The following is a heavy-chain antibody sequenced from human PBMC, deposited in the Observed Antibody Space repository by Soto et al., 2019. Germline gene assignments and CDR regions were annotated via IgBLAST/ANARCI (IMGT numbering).Heavy chain of an antibody. J-gene: IGHJ3*01. D-gene: IGHD4-17*01. CDR3: ATPVTRLIAFDL. CDR2: IYASDST. CDR1: GFTVSSHY. V-gene: IGHV3-53*01. Sequence: WGSLRLSCVASGFTVSSHYMTWVRQTPGKGLEWVSIIYASDSTFYADSVKGRFTISRDNSKNTVYLQLNSLRAEDTAVYYCATPVTRLIAFDLWGQGTMVTVSS.